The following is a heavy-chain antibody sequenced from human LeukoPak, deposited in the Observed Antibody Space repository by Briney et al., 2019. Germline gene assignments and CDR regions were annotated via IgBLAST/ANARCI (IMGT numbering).Heavy chain of an antibody. V-gene: IGHV3-30*02. D-gene: IGHD3-22*01. Sequence: GGSLRLSCAASGFTFSSSDMYWVRQAPGKGLEGVAFIRYDGGNKYYADSVQGRFTISRDNSKNTLYLQIKSLRAEDTAVYYCAKGGRYDSSGKGDYWGQGTLVTVSS. CDR1: GFTFSSSD. J-gene: IGHJ4*02. CDR3: AKGGRYDSSGKGDY. CDR2: IRYDGGNK.